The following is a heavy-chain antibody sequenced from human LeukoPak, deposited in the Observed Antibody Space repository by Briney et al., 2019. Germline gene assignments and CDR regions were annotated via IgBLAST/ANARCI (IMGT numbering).Heavy chain of an antibody. CDR2: INPSGGST. D-gene: IGHD3-22*01. CDR3: ARVFAPYSSGYYYYFDY. CDR1: GYTFTSYY. J-gene: IGHJ4*02. Sequence: ASVKVSCKASGYTFTSYYMHWVRQAPGQGLEWMGIINPSGGSTSYAQKFQGRVTMTRDTSTSTVYMELSSLRSEDTAVYYCARVFAPYSSGYYYYFDYWGQGTLGTVSS. V-gene: IGHV1-46*01.